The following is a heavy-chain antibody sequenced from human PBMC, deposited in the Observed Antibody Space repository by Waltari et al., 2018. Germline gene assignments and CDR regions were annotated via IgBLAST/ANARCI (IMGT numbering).Heavy chain of an antibody. CDR3: ARGLSGSYSRY. V-gene: IGHV4-34*01. CDR2: INHSGST. Sequence: QVQLQQWGAGLLKPSETLSLTCAVYGGSFSGYYWSWIRQHPGKGLEWIGEINHSGSTNYNPSLKSRVTISVDTSKNQFSLKLSSVTAADTAVYYCARGLSGSYSRYWGQGTLVTVSS. J-gene: IGHJ4*02. D-gene: IGHD1-26*01. CDR1: GGSFSGYY.